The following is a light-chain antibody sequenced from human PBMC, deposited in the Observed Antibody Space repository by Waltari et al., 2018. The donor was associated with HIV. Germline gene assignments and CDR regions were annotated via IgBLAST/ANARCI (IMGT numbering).Light chain of an antibody. J-gene: IGKJ3*01. CDR2: AAT. CDR3: EQIYTFPLFT. Sequence: DIQLTQSTSTLSASVGDRVTITCRASQTIGDYVNWYQQKPGKPPKLLIYAATSLQPGVPSRFSGSGSGTDFALTISSLQPEDFAIYYCEQIYTFPLFTFGPGTKVDIK. CDR1: QTIGDY. V-gene: IGKV1-39*01.